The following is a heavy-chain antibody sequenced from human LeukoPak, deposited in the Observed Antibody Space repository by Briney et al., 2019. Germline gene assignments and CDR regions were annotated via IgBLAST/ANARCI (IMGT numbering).Heavy chain of an antibody. J-gene: IGHJ6*02. CDR3: ARHGIGSGYYYYYYYYGMDV. D-gene: IGHD3-3*01. Sequence: GESLKISCKGSGYSFTSYWIGWVRQMPGKGLEWMGIIYPGDSDTRYSPSFQGQVTISADKSISTAYLQWSSLKASDTAVYYCARHGIGSGYYYYYYYYGMDVWGQGTTVTVSS. CDR2: IYPGDSDT. V-gene: IGHV5-51*01. CDR1: GYSFTSYW.